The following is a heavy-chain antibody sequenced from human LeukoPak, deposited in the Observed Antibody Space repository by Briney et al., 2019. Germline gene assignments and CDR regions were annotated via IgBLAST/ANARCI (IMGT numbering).Heavy chain of an antibody. CDR2: ILDSGYST. Sequence: GRSPRLSCAASGFTFSSYAMGWVRQAPGKGLEWVSGILDSGYSTYYANSVKGRFTISRDNSNNTLYLQMNSLRAEDTAVYYCAKLGGHPLHNYYVGVWGKGTTVAVSS. D-gene: IGHD3-16*01. CDR3: AKLGGHPLHNYYVGV. CDR1: GFTFSSYA. V-gene: IGHV3-23*01. J-gene: IGHJ6*03.